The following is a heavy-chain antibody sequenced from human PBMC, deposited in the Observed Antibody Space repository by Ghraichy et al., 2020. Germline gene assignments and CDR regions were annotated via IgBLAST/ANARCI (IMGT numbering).Heavy chain of an antibody. CDR2: IYYSGST. Sequence: SQTLSLTCTVSGGSISSYYWSWIRQPPGKGLEWIGYIYYSGSTNYNPSLKSRVTISVDTSKNQFSLKLSSVTAADTAVYYCARREISGSYAFWGQGTLVTVSS. CDR3: ARREISGSYAF. V-gene: IGHV4-59*08. D-gene: IGHD1-26*01. CDR1: GGSISSYY. J-gene: IGHJ4*02.